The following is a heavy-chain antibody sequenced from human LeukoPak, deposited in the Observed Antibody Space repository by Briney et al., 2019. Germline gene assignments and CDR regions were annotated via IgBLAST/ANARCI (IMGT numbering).Heavy chain of an antibody. CDR3: ARQEYCSGGSCYTWFDP. J-gene: IGHJ5*02. CDR2: IYPADSDI. D-gene: IGHD2-15*01. Sequence: GESLKISCKGSSYIFTSHWIGGVRQMPGKGLEWMGIIYPADSDIRYSPSFQGQVTISADKSISTAYLQWSSLKASDTAMYYCARQEYCSGGSCYTWFDPWGQGTLVTVSS. V-gene: IGHV5-51*01. CDR1: SYIFTSHW.